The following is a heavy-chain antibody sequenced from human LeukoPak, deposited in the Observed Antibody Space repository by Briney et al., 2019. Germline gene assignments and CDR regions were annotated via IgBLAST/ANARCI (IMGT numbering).Heavy chain of an antibody. J-gene: IGHJ4*02. V-gene: IGHV3-23*01. CDR1: GFTFSSYA. Sequence: GGSLRLSCAASGFTFSSYAMSWVRQAPGRGLEWVSAISTSGGSTYYADSVKGRFTISRDNSKNTLYLQMNSLSAEDTAVYYCAKRVSPLYYFDYWGQGTLVTVSS. CDR2: ISTSGGST. CDR3: AKRVSPLYYFDY.